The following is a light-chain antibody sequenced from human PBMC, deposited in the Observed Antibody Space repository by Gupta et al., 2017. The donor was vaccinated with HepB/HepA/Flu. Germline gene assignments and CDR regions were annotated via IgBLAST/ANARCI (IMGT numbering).Light chain of an antibody. V-gene: IGKV3-20*01. CDR1: QNVRSSY. CDR2: GAS. Sequence: IVFTTSPCTLSLSPRERATLSFRASQNVRSSYLAWYQQKPGQAPRLLIYGASSRATGIPDRISGSGSGTDFTLTISRLEPEDFAVFYWQQYDSSPLTFGGGTKVEIK. J-gene: IGKJ4*01. CDR3: QQYDSSPLT.